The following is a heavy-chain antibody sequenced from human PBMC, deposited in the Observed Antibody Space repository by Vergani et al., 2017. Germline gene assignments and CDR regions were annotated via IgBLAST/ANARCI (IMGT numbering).Heavy chain of an antibody. CDR2: IWYDGSNK. V-gene: IGHV3-33*01. Sequence: QVQLVESGGGVVQPGRSLRLSCAASGFTFSSYGMHWVRQAPGKGLEWVAVIWYDGSNKYYADSVKGRFTISRDNSKTTLYLQMNSLRAEDTAVYYCAGVDYYYGMDVWGQGTTVTVSS. CDR3: AGVDYYYGMDV. D-gene: IGHD2-15*01. J-gene: IGHJ6*02. CDR1: GFTFSSYG.